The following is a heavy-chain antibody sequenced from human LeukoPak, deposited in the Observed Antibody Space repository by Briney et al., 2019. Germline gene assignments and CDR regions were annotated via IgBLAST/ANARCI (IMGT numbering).Heavy chain of an antibody. J-gene: IGHJ4*02. CDR1: GGTFSSYT. D-gene: IGHD3-16*02. CDR3: ARLFVGRLGELSFYRDH. CDR2: IIPILGIA. V-gene: IGHV1-69*02. Sequence: ASVKVSCKASGGTFSSYTISWVRQAPGQGLEWMGRIIPILGIANYAQKFQGRVTITADKSTSTAYMELSSLRSEDTAVYYCARLFVGRLGELSFYRDHWGQGTLVTVSS.